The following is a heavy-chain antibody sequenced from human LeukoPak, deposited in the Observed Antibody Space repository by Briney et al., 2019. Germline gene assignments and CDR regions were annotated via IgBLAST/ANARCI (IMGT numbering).Heavy chain of an antibody. CDR3: ARVREDTAMATYYYYYMDV. CDR2: INPNSGGT. D-gene: IGHD5-18*01. CDR1: GYTFTSYG. Sequence: ASVKVSCKASGYTFTSYGINWVRQAPGQGLEWMGWINPNSGGTNYAQKFQGRVTMTRDTSISTAYMELSRLRSDDTAVYYCARVREDTAMATYYYYYMDVWGKGTTVTVSS. J-gene: IGHJ6*03. V-gene: IGHV1-2*02.